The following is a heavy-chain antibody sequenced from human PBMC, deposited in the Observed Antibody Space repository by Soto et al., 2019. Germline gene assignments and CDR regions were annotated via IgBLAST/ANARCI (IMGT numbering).Heavy chain of an antibody. V-gene: IGHV3-48*02. CDR1: GFTFSSYS. CDR3: ARAKPRQHFDY. J-gene: IGHJ4*02. Sequence: EVQLVESGGGLVQPGGSLRLSCAASGFTFSSYSMNWVRQAPGKGLEWVSYISSSSSTIYYADSVKGRFTISRDNAKNSLYLQMNNLRDEDTAVYYCARAKPRQHFDYWGQGTLVTVSS. CDR2: ISSSSSTI.